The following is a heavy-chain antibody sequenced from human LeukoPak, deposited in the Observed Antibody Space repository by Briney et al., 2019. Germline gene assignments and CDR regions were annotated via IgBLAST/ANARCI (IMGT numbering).Heavy chain of an antibody. Sequence: GGSLRLSCAASGFTFSSYAMSWVRQAPGKGLEWVSAISGSGGSTYYADFVKGRFTISRDNSKNTLYLQMNSLRAEDTAVYYCARGRYWSDYYYFDYWGQGTLVTVSS. CDR2: ISGSGGST. V-gene: IGHV3-23*01. D-gene: IGHD3-3*01. CDR3: ARGRYWSDYYYFDY. J-gene: IGHJ4*02. CDR1: GFTFSSYA.